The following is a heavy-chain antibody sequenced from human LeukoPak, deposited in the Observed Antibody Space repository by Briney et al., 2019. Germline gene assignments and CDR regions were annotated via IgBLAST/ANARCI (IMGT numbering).Heavy chain of an antibody. V-gene: IGHV4-59*01. Sequence: SETLSLACTVSGGSISSYYWSWIRQPPGKGLEWIGYIYYSGSTNYSPSLKSRVTISVDTSKNQFSLKLSSVTAADTAVYYCARDYGSLDYWGQGTLVTVSS. CDR2: IYYSGST. D-gene: IGHD4-17*01. CDR3: ARDYGSLDY. CDR1: GGSISSYY. J-gene: IGHJ4*02.